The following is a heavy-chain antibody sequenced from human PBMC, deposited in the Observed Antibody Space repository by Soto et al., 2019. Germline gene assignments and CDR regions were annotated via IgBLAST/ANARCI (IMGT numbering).Heavy chain of an antibody. D-gene: IGHD3-3*01. J-gene: IGHJ4*02. Sequence: QVQLVETGGGVVQPGKSLRLSCATSGFTFNRYALHWVRQAPGKGLEWVALISHDGRKTFYADSVKGRFTISRDTAKNTLFLQMNSLTTEDTAVYFCARAGESFGLVMFAYLDRWGQGTLVAVSS. V-gene: IGHV3-30*03. CDR2: ISHDGRKT. CDR1: GFTFNRYA. CDR3: ARAGESFGLVMFAYLDR.